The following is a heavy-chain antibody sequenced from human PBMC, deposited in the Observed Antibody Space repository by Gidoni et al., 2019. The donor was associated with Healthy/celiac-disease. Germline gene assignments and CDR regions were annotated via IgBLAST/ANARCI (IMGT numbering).Heavy chain of an antibody. CDR1: GFTFRSYW. V-gene: IGHV3-74*01. CDR2: INSDGSST. J-gene: IGHJ6*02. CDR3: ARVSFREPRHGDYGMDV. D-gene: IGHD1-1*01. Sequence: VQLVESGGGLVQPGGSLRRSCAASGFTFRSYWMHWVRQAPGKGLVWVSSINSDGSSTSYADSVKGRFTISRDNAKNTLYLQMNSLRAEDTAVYYCARVSFREPRHGDYGMDVWGQGTTVTVSS.